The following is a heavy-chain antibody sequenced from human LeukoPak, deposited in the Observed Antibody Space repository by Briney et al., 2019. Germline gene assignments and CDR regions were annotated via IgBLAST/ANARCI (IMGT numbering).Heavy chain of an antibody. J-gene: IGHJ5*02. CDR1: GYTFTTYY. CDR3: ARTWIHEAYNWFDP. D-gene: IGHD5-18*01. Sequence: GASVKVSCKASGYTFTTYYMHWVRQAPGQGLEWMGIISPSGGSTNYAQKFQGRVTLTRDMSTSTVYMELSSLRSEDTAVYYCARTWIHEAYNWFDPWGQGTLVTVSS. V-gene: IGHV1-46*01. CDR2: ISPSGGST.